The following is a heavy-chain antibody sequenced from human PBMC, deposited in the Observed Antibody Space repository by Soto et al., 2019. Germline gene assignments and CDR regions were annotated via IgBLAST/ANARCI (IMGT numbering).Heavy chain of an antibody. CDR3: ARRNCGTDDCFHFDY. Sequence: QITLKESGPTVVKPTQTLTMTCTLSGFSLKTPGVGVGWIRQPPGKALEWLAVISWDDDKRYSESLKTRIIISNDFSNNVVRLTMTNVDPVASVTYFCARRNCGTDDCFHFDYWGQGTLVTVSS. CDR2: ISWDDDK. D-gene: IGHD2-21*01. V-gene: IGHV2-5*02. J-gene: IGHJ4*01. CDR1: GFSLKTPGVG.